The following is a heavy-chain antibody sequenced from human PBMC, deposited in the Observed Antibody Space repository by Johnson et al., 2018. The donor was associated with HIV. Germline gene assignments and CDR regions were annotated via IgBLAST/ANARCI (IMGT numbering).Heavy chain of an antibody. CDR2: INWNGGNT. Sequence: VQLVESGGVVVQPGGSLRLSCAASGFTFSSYAMSWVRQAPGKGLEWVSGINWNGGNTANADFVKGRFTISRDKVKNSLYLEMNSLRAEDTALYYCARDPRGGSIYGPDGFDFWGQGTMVTVSS. CDR1: GFTFSSYA. D-gene: IGHD2-2*02. CDR3: ARDPRGGSIYGPDGFDF. J-gene: IGHJ3*01. V-gene: IGHV3-20*04.